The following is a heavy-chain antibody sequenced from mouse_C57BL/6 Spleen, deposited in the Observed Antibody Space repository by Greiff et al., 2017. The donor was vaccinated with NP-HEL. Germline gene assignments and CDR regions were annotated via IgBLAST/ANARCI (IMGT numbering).Heavy chain of an antibody. CDR1: GFSLTSYG. Sequence: QVQLQQSGPGLVAPSQSLSITCTVSGFSLTSYGVDWVRQSPGKGLEWLGVIWGVGSTNYNSALKSRLSISKDNSKSQVFLKMNSLQTDDTAMYYGARAHYYGSSYDAMDYWGQGTSVTVSS. CDR2: IWGVGST. D-gene: IGHD1-1*01. CDR3: ARAHYYGSSYDAMDY. V-gene: IGHV2-6*01. J-gene: IGHJ4*01.